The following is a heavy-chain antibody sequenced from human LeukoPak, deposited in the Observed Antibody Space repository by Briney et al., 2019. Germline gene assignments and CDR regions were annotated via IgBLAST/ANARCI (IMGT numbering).Heavy chain of an antibody. Sequence: PGGSLRLSCAASGFTFSSHAMNWVRQAPGEGLEWVSAITGSGGNTYYADSVKGRFTISRDNSKNTLFLHMNSLRAEDTAVYYCAKRAVPASIDWGQGTLVTVSS. CDR1: GFTFSSHA. J-gene: IGHJ4*02. CDR2: ITGSGGNT. V-gene: IGHV3-23*01. D-gene: IGHD2-2*02. CDR3: AKRAVPASID.